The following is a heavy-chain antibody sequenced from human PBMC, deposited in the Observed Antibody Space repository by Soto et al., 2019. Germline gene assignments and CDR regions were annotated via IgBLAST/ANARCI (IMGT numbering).Heavy chain of an antibody. J-gene: IGHJ4*02. CDR1: GFTFSNYG. Sequence: QVQLVESGGGVVQPGRSLRLSCAASGFTFSNYGMHWVRQAPGKGLDWVACIWYDGGTKYYAESVKGRFTISRDNSKNTRYLQMNSLRAEDRAVYYCARDGDVNTGFGKNYWGQGTLVTVSS. CDR3: ARDGDVNTGFGKNY. V-gene: IGHV3-33*01. D-gene: IGHD3-16*01. CDR2: IWYDGGTK.